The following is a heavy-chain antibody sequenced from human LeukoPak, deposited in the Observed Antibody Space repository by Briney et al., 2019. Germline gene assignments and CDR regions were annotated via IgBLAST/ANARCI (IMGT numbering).Heavy chain of an antibody. CDR1: GGTFSSYA. CDR3: ARGSVGCSSTSCYGSYYYYYMDV. Sequence: SVKVSCKASGGTFSSYAISWVRQAPGQGLEWMGGIIPIFGTENYAQKFQGRVTITTDESTSTAYMELSSLRSEDTAVYYCARGSVGCSSTSCYGSYYYYYMDVWGKGTTVTVSS. J-gene: IGHJ6*03. CDR2: IIPIFGTE. D-gene: IGHD2-2*01. V-gene: IGHV1-69*05.